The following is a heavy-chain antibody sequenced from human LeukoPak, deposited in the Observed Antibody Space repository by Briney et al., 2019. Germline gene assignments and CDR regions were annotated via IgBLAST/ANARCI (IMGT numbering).Heavy chain of an antibody. CDR1: GFTFSSYA. V-gene: IGHV3-23*01. CDR2: ISGSGGST. D-gene: IGHD6-19*01. Sequence: RPGGSLRLSCAASGFTFSSYAMSWVRQAPGKGLEWVSAISGSGGSTYYAGSVKGRFTISRDNSKNTLYLQMNSLRAEDTAVYYCAKETHSSGWFDYWGQGTLVTVSS. CDR3: AKETHSSGWFDY. J-gene: IGHJ4*02.